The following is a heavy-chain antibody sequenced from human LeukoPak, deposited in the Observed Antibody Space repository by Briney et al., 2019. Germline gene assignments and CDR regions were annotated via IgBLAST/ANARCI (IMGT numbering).Heavy chain of an antibody. D-gene: IGHD3-3*01. J-gene: IGHJ3*02. CDR2: IIPIFGTA. CDR1: GGTFSSYA. CDR3: ARVRYYDFWSDQDAFDI. Sequence: ASVKVSCKASGGTFSSYAISWVRQAPGQGLEWMGGIIPIFGTANYAQKFQGRVTITTDESTSTAYMELSSLRSEDTAVYYCARVRYYDFWSDQDAFDIWGQGTMVTVSS. V-gene: IGHV1-69*05.